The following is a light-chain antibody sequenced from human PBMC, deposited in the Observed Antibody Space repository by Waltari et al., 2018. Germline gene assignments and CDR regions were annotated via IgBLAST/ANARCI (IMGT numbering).Light chain of an antibody. J-gene: IGKJ2*02. CDR1: HSVSNN. CDR2: GAS. CDR3: QQYNTWPPST. Sequence: EIVMTQSPAALSVSPGERATLSCRASHSVSNNLAWYQHKPGQPPRLLISGASTRATGVPARFSGSGSGTEFTLTISSLQSEDSAIYFCQQYNTWPPSTFGQGTKLEIK. V-gene: IGKV3-15*01.